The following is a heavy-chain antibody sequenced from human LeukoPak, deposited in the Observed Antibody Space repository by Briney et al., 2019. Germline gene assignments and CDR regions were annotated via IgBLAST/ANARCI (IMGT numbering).Heavy chain of an antibody. V-gene: IGHV3-21*01. CDR3: ARASGDTVDTTTMGSY. CDR1: GFTFSSYS. D-gene: IGHD5-18*01. CDR2: ISSSSAYI. J-gene: IGHJ4*02. Sequence: GGSLRLSCAASGFTFSSYSMNWVRQAPGKGLEWVSSISSSSAYIYYADSVKGRFTISRDNAKNSLYLQMNSLRAEDTAVYYCARASGDTVDTTTMGSYWGQGTLVTVSS.